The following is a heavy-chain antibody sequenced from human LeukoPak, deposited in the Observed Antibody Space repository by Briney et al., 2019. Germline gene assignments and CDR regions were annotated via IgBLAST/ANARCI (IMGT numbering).Heavy chain of an antibody. D-gene: IGHD6-13*01. CDR2: IRSKAYGGTT. CDR3: TRDLGEWSSWYKTAPDHDAFDI. V-gene: IGHV3-49*03. J-gene: IGHJ3*02. CDR1: GFTFGDYA. Sequence: GGSLRLSCTASGFTFGDYAMSWFRQAPGKGLEWVGFIRSKAYGGTTEYAASVKGRFTISRDDSKSIAYLQMNSLKTEDTAVCYCTRDLGEWSSWYKTAPDHDAFDIWGQGTMVTVSS.